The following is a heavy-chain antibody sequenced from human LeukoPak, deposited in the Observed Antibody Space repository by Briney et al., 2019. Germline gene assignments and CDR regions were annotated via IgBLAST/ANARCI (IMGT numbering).Heavy chain of an antibody. CDR1: GGSISSYH. J-gene: IGHJ6*02. CDR2: MYNTGST. V-gene: IGHV4-59*12. Sequence: SETLSLTCTVSGGSISSYHWTWMRQAPGKGLEWIGYMYNTGSTNYNPSLKSRVTISVDTSKNQFSLKLSSVTAADTAVYYCARGLGGANGMDVWGQGTTVTVSS. D-gene: IGHD3-16*01. CDR3: ARGLGGANGMDV.